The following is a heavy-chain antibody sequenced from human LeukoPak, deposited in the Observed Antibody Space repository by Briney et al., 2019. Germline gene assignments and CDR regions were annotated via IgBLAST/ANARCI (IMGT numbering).Heavy chain of an antibody. CDR2: ISWNSGSI. CDR1: GFTFDDYA. J-gene: IGHJ4*02. CDR3: AEDISGCFY. V-gene: IGHV3-9*01. Sequence: SGGSLRLSCAASGFTFDDYAMHWVRQAPGKGLEWVSGISWNSGSIGYADSVKGRFTISRDNAKNSLYLQMNSLRAEDTALYYCAEDISGCFYWGQGTLVTVSS. D-gene: IGHD6-19*01.